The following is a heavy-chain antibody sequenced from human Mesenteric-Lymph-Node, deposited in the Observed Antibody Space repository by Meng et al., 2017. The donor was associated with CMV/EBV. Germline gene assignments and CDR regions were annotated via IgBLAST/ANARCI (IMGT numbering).Heavy chain of an antibody. CDR2: VSYDGGT. V-gene: IGHV4-59*01. J-gene: IGHJ4*02. Sequence: SETLSLTCTVSGASLSPYYWSWVRQSPGKGLEWIGYVSYDGGTNRNPSLDNRVTTSRDTAANQFYLTLSSVTAADTAVYYCVRDRHSYDDNTYFRYFDYWGQGMLVTAPQ. CDR3: VRDRHSYDDNTYFRYFDY. CDR1: GASLSPYY. D-gene: IGHD3-22*01.